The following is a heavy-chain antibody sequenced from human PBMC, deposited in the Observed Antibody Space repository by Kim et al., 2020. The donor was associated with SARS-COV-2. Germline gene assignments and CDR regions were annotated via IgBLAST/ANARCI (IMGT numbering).Heavy chain of an antibody. V-gene: IGHV3-23*01. CDR1: GFTFSSYA. CDR2: ISGSGGST. J-gene: IGHJ4*02. Sequence: GGSLRLSCAASGFTFSSYAMSWVRQAPGKGLEWVSAISGSGGSTYYADSVKGRFTISRDNSKNTLYLQMNSLRAEDTAVYYCAKSGPPPLARLTGKFDYWGQGTLVTVSS. D-gene: IGHD3-9*01. CDR3: AKSGPPPLARLTGKFDY.